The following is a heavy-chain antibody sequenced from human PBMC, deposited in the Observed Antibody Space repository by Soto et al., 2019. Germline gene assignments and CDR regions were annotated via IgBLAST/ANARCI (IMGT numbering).Heavy chain of an antibody. CDR2: ITGSGGST. D-gene: IGHD1-7*01. CDR3: AKDRTTMYDGFDN. CDR1: GFTFSSYA. J-gene: IGHJ3*02. V-gene: IGHV3-23*01. Sequence: GGSLRLSCAAAGFTFSSYAMTWVRQAPGKGLEWVSTITGSGGSTYYADSVKGRFTISRDNSKNTLYLQMNSLRAEDTAVYYCAKDRTTMYDGFDNWGQGTMVTVSS.